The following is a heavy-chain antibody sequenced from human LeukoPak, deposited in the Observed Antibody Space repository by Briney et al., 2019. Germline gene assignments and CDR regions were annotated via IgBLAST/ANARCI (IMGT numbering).Heavy chain of an antibody. V-gene: IGHV3-23*01. D-gene: IGHD6-19*01. Sequence: PGGSLRLSCAASGFTFSRYAMSWVRQATGKGLEWVSAISGSDGSTYYADSVKGRFTISRDNSKNTLYLQMNSLRADDTAVYYCAKETRYSSGYSDYWGQGTLVTVSS. CDR3: AKETRYSSGYSDY. CDR2: ISGSDGST. J-gene: IGHJ4*02. CDR1: GFTFSRYA.